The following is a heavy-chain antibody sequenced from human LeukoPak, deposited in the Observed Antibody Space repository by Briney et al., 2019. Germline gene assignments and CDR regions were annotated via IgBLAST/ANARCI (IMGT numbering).Heavy chain of an antibody. CDR3: ARMGDGYNSFDC. D-gene: IGHD5-24*01. CDR2: IYYSGST. CDR1: GGSISSHY. J-gene: IGHJ4*02. Sequence: SETLSLTCTVSGGSISSHYWSWIRQPPGKGLEWIGYIYYSGSTNYNPSLKSRVTISVDTSKNQFSLKLSSVTAADTAVYYCARMGDGYNSFDCWGQGTLVTVSS. V-gene: IGHV4-59*11.